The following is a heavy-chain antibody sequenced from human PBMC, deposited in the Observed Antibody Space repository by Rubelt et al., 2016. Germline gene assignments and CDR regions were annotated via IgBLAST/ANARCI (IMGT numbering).Heavy chain of an antibody. J-gene: IGHJ4*02. V-gene: IGHV3-48*04. CDR3: ASIVGATKTVDY. Sequence: EVQLVESGGGLVQPGGSLRLACAASGFTFSSYRMNWVRQAPGKGLEWVSYISSSSSTIYYADSVKGRFTISRDNAKNSLFLQMNSLRGEDTAVYYCASIVGATKTVDYWGQGTLV. CDR1: GFTFSSYR. D-gene: IGHD1-26*01. CDR2: ISSSSSTI.